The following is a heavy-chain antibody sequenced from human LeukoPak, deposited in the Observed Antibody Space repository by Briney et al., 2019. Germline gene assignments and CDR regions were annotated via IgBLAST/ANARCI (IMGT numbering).Heavy chain of an antibody. D-gene: IGHD2-15*01. CDR2: ISGHNDDT. V-gene: IGHV1-18*01. Sequence: GASVKVSCKAFGYTFTSYAISWVRQAPGQGLEWMGWISGHNDDTNYAQRLQGRVTMTTDTSTSTAYMELRSLRSDDTAVYYCARAGYCSGGSCYPYYYYYYMDVWGKGTTVTVSS. CDR1: GYTFTSYA. J-gene: IGHJ6*03. CDR3: ARAGYCSGGSCYPYYYYYYMDV.